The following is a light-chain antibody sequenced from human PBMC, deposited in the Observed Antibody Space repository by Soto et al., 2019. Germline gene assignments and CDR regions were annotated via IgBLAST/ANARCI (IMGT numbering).Light chain of an antibody. CDR2: AAS. CDR1: QGISST. CDR3: QQFNRYPRT. Sequence: AIQLTQSPSSLSASVGDIVTITCRASQGISSTLAGYQQKPGKAPKLLIYAASSLESGVPSRFSGSGSGTDFTLTISSRQPEDFATYYCQQFNRYPRTFGGGTKVEIK. J-gene: IGKJ4*01. V-gene: IGKV1-13*02.